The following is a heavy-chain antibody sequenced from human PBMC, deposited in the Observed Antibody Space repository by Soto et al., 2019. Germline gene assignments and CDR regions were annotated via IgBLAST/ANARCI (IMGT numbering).Heavy chain of an antibody. J-gene: IGHJ4*02. CDR2: ISGSGGST. Sequence: GGSLRLSCAASGFTFSSYAMSWVRQAPGKGLEWVSAISGSGGSTYYADSVKGRFTISRDNSKNTLYLQMNSLRAEDTAVYYCAKVTWGSYRLYYFDYWGQGTLVTVSS. CDR1: GFTFSSYA. CDR3: AKVTWGSYRLYYFDY. D-gene: IGHD3-16*02. V-gene: IGHV3-23*01.